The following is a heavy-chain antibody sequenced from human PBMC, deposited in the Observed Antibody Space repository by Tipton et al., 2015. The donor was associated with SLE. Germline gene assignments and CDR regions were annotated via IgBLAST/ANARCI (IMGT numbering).Heavy chain of an antibody. CDR1: GGSFTMYY. J-gene: IGHJ4*02. Sequence: LRLSCAVSGGSFTMYYWSWIRQSPGKGLEWIGEINHSGSTNYNPSLKARVTLSADTSKNQVSLRLTSVTAADTAVYYCAGARDTMIVVVITNWGQGTLVTVSS. CDR2: INHSGST. D-gene: IGHD3-22*01. CDR3: AGARDTMIVVVITN. V-gene: IGHV4-34*01.